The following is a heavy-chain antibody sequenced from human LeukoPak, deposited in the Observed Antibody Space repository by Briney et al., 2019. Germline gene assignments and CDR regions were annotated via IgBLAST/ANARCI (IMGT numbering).Heavy chain of an antibody. Sequence: SVKVSCKASGGTFSSYAISWVRQAPGQGLEWMGGIIPIFGTANYAQKFQGRVTITADESTSTAYMELSSLRSEDTAVYYCARDEGGGKGPYYFDYWGQGTLVTVSS. CDR1: GGTFSSYA. J-gene: IGHJ4*02. V-gene: IGHV1-69*13. CDR2: IIPIFGTA. D-gene: IGHD4-23*01. CDR3: ARDEGGGKGPYYFDY.